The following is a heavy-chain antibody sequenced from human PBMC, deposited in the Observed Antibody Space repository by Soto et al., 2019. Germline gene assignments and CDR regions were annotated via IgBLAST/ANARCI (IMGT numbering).Heavy chain of an antibody. D-gene: IGHD2-2*01. V-gene: IGHV1-2*02. CDR1: GYTFTGYY. CDR2: INPNSGGT. CDR3: ARGRVGCSSTSCYPDLYYYYYGMDV. J-gene: IGHJ6*02. Sequence: ASVKVSCKASGYTFTGYYMHWVRQAPGQGLEWMGWINPNSGGTNYAQKFQGRVTMTGDTSISTAYMELSRLRSDDTAVYYCARGRVGCSSTSCYPDLYYYYYGMDVWGQGTTVTVSS.